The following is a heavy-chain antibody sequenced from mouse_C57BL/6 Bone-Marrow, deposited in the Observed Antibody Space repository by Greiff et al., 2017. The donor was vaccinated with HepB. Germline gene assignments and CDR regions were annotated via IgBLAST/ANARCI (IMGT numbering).Heavy chain of an antibody. V-gene: IGHV1-69*01. Sequence: QVQLQQPGAELVMPGASVKLSCKASGYTFTSYWMHWVKQRPGQGLEWIGEIDPSDSYTNYNQKFKGKSTLTVDKSSSTAYMQLSSLTSEDSAVYYCARDYDYDGEGFAYWGQGTRVTVSA. CDR1: GYTFTSYW. D-gene: IGHD2-4*01. CDR2: IDPSDSYT. CDR3: ARDYDYDGEGFAY. J-gene: IGHJ3*01.